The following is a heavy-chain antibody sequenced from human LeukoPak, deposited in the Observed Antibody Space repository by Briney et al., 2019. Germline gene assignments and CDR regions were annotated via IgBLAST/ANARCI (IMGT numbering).Heavy chain of an antibody. CDR3: AKGDCSGGSCYSPFDY. Sequence: ASVKVSCKASGGTFSSYAISRVRQAPGQGLEWMGGIIPIFGTANYAQKFQGRVTITADESTSTAYMELSSLRSEDTAVYYCAKGDCSGGSCYSPFDYWGQGTLVTISS. CDR1: GGTFSSYA. V-gene: IGHV1-69*13. D-gene: IGHD2-15*01. J-gene: IGHJ4*02. CDR2: IIPIFGTA.